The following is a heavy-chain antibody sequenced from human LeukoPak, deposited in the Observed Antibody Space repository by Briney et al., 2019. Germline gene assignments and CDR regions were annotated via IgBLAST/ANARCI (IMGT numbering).Heavy chain of an antibody. V-gene: IGHV4-34*01. Sequence: MASETLSLTCAVYGGSFSGYYWSWIRQPPGKGLEWIGEINHSGSTNYNPSLKSRVTISVDTSKNQFSLKLSSVTAAGTAVYYCARGGGKWELLGYWGQGTLVTVSS. CDR2: INHSGST. J-gene: IGHJ4*02. D-gene: IGHD1-26*01. CDR3: ARGGGKWELLGY. CDR1: GGSFSGYY.